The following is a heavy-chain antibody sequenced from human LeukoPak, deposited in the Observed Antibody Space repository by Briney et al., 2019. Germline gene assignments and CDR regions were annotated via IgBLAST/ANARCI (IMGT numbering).Heavy chain of an antibody. V-gene: IGHV3-30*02. CDR3: AKEGYSYLFDY. CDR2: IRSDGSNK. CDR1: GLTFGSYG. J-gene: IGHJ4*02. D-gene: IGHD5-18*01. Sequence: GGSLRLSCAASGLTFGSYGMHWVRQAPGKGLEWVTFIRSDGSNKYYADSVKGRFTISRDNSKNTLYLQMNSLRAGDTSVYYCAKEGYSYLFDYWGQGILVTVSS.